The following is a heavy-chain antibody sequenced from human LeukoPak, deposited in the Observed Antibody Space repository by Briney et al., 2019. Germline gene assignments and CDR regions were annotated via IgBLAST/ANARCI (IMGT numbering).Heavy chain of an antibody. CDR1: GGSISSYY. CDR2: VYNSGST. Sequence: SETLSLTCTVSGGSISSYYWSWIRQPTGKGLECIGYVYNSGSTNYNPSLKSRITISVDTSKKQISLKVNSVTAADTAVYYCARPYYGDYAFDFWGQGTMVTVSS. V-gene: IGHV4-59*08. J-gene: IGHJ3*01. D-gene: IGHD4-17*01. CDR3: ARPYYGDYAFDF.